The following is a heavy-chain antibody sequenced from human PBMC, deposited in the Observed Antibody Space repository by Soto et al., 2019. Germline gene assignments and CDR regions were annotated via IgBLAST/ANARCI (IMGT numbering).Heavy chain of an antibody. D-gene: IGHD1-20*01. V-gene: IGHV1-8*01. CDR3: ASYRYNWNDGNYYYYGMDV. CDR1: GYTFTSYD. J-gene: IGHJ6*02. Sequence: GASVKVSCKASGYTFTSYDINWVRQATGQGLEWMGWMNPNSGNTGYAQKFQGRVTMTRNTSISTAYMELSSLRSDDTAVYYCASYRYNWNDGNYYYYGMDVWGQGTTVTVSS. CDR2: MNPNSGNT.